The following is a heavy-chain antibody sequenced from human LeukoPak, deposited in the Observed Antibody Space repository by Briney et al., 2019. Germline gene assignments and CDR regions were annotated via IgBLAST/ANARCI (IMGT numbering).Heavy chain of an antibody. CDR2: ISGSGGST. Sequence: TGGSLRLSCAASGFTFSSYGMSWVRQAPGKGLEWVSAISGSGGSTYYADSVKGRFTISRDNSKNTLYPQMNSLRAEDTAVYYCAKDHKSISDAFDIWGQGTMVTVSS. CDR3: AKDHKSISDAFDI. J-gene: IGHJ3*02. CDR1: GFTFSSYG. V-gene: IGHV3-23*01.